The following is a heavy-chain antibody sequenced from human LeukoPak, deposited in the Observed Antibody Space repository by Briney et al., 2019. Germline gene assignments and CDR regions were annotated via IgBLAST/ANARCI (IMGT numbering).Heavy chain of an antibody. CDR2: IDRSGST. CDR1: GGSFSGYS. V-gene: IGHV4-34*01. D-gene: IGHD6-13*01. J-gene: IGHJ4*02. Sequence: SETLSLTCAVYGGSFSGYSWTWIRQPPGKGLEWIGEIDRSGSTNYNPSLKSRLTISVDTSKNQFSLKLSSVTAADTAVYYCARGAAAGLAYWGQGTLVTVSS. CDR3: ARGAAAGLAY.